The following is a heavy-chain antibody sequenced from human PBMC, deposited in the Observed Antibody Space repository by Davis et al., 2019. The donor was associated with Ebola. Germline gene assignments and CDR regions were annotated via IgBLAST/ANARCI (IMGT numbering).Heavy chain of an antibody. CDR1: GGSISSSYW. CDR2: IYHSGST. Sequence: SETLSLTCAVSGGSISSSYWWSWVRQPPGKGLEWIGEIYHSGSTNYNPSLKSRVTISVDRSKNQFSLKLSSVTAADTAVYYCARGQYYGSGFDYWGQGTLVTVSS. J-gene: IGHJ4*02. V-gene: IGHV4-4*02. CDR3: ARGQYYGSGFDY. D-gene: IGHD3-10*01.